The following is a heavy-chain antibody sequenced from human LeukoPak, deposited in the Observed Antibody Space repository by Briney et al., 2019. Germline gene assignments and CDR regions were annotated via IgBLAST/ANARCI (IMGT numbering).Heavy chain of an antibody. CDR2: ISAYNGNT. Sequence: ASVKVSCKASGGTFSSYAISWVRQAPGQGLEWMGWISAYNGNTNYAQKLQGRVTMTTDTSTSTAYMELRSLRSDDTAVYYCAKSDAGYSSGWYGYWGQGTLVTVSS. J-gene: IGHJ4*02. CDR1: GGTFSSYA. D-gene: IGHD6-19*01. CDR3: AKSDAGYSSGWYGY. V-gene: IGHV1-18*01.